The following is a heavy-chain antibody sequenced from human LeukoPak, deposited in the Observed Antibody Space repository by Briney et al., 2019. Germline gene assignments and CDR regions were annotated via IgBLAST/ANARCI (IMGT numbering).Heavy chain of an antibody. Sequence: GGSLRLSCAASGFTFSSYAMHWVRQAPGKGLEWVAVIYSGGSTYYADSVKGRFTISRDNSKNTLYLQMNSLRAEDTAVYYCATSSIVGVFDYWGQGTLVTVSS. CDR2: IYSGGST. V-gene: IGHV3-66*01. CDR3: ATSSIVGVFDY. J-gene: IGHJ4*02. CDR1: GFTFSSYA. D-gene: IGHD1-26*01.